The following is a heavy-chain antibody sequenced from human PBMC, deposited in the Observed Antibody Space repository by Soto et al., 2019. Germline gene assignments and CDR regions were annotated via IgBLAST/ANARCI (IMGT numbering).Heavy chain of an antibody. CDR2: IYYSGST. CDR3: ARGYSSSWDLQRYFDL. J-gene: IGHJ2*01. V-gene: IGHV4-30-4*01. Sequence: QVQLQESGPGLVKPSQTLSLTCTVSGGSISSGDYYWSWIRQPPGKGLEWIGYIYYSGSTYYNPSLKSRVTISVDTSKNQFSLKLSSVTAADTAVYYCARGYSSSWDLQRYFDLWGRGTLVTVSS. D-gene: IGHD6-13*01. CDR1: GGSISSGDYY.